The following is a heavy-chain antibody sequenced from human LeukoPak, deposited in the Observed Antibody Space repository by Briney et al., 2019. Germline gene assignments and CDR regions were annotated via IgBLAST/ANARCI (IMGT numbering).Heavy chain of an antibody. CDR2: IRSKAYGGTT. D-gene: IGHD3-10*01. CDR1: GFTFGDYA. J-gene: IGHJ3*01. Sequence: GGSLRLSCTASGFTFGDYAMSWVRQAPGKGLEWVGFIRSKAYGGTTEYAASVKGRFTISRDDSKSIAYLQMNSLRVEDTAVYYCAKEVTYGGAAFDVWGQGTTVTVSS. V-gene: IGHV3-49*04. CDR3: AKEVTYGGAAFDV.